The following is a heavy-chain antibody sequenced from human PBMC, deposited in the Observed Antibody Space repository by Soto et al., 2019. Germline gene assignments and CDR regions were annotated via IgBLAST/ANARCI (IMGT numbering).Heavy chain of an antibody. J-gene: IGHJ3*02. CDR1: GYTLTELS. D-gene: IGHD6-19*01. V-gene: IGHV1-24*01. CDR2: FDPEDSET. Sequence: GASVKVSCKVSGYTLTELSMHWVRQAPGKGHEWMGGFDPEDSETIYAQKFQGRVTMTEDTSTDTAYMELSSLRSEDMAVYYCATFPPSIAVYAFDIWGQGTMVTVSS. CDR3: ATFPPSIAVYAFDI.